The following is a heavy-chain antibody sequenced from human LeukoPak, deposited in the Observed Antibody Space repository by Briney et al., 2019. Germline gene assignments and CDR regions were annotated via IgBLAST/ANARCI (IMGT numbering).Heavy chain of an antibody. CDR2: IGGSDSIV. D-gene: IGHD6-19*01. V-gene: IGHV3-11*01. CDR1: EFIVNDYY. Sequence: GGSLRLSCVVSEFIVNDYYMSWIRQAPGKGPEWVTDIGGSDSIVAYAASVRGRFSISRDFAKNSLYLEMNSLRAEDTAVYYCAREMVAGTFDSWGQGALVTVSS. CDR3: AREMVAGTFDS. J-gene: IGHJ4*02.